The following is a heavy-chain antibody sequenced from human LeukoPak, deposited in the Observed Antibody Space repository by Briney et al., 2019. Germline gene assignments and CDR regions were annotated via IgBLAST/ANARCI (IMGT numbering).Heavy chain of an antibody. V-gene: IGHV1-46*01. CDR3: ARDLLVATRGTNYYYYMDV. CDR1: GYTFTSYY. D-gene: IGHD5-12*01. Sequence: ASVKVSCKASGYTFTSYYMHWVRQAPGQGLEWMGIINPSGGSTSYAQKFQGRVTMTRDTSTSTVYMELRSLRSEDTAVYYCARDLLVATRGTNYYYYMDVWGKGTTVTVSS. CDR2: INPSGGST. J-gene: IGHJ6*03.